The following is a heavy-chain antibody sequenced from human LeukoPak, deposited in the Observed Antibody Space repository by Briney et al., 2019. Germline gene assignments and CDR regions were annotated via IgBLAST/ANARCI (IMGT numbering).Heavy chain of an antibody. Sequence: KPSETLSLTCTVSGDSLTSGSRYWSWIRQPAGKGLEWIGHFYSSTRTTYNPSLESRVTISGDTAKNQFPLKLDSVTAADTAVYFCARCMSELDYGDYAYYYHMDVWGKGTTVTVSS. V-gene: IGHV4-61*09. D-gene: IGHD4-17*01. J-gene: IGHJ6*04. CDR3: ARCMSELDYGDYAYYYHMDV. CDR1: GDSLTSGSRY. CDR2: FYSSTRT.